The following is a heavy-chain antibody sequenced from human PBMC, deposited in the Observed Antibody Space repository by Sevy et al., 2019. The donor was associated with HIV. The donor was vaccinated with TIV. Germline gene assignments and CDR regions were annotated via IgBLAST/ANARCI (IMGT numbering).Heavy chain of an antibody. Sequence: GGSLRLSCAASGFTFSSYAMSWVRQAPGKGLEWVSAISGTGGSTYYADSVKGRFTISRDNSKNTLYLQMNSLRAEDTAVYYCAKDGGLRDGYNSLLRINWGQGTLVTVSS. CDR1: GFTFSSYA. J-gene: IGHJ4*02. V-gene: IGHV3-23*01. CDR2: ISGTGGST. CDR3: AKDGGLRDGYNSLLRIN. D-gene: IGHD5-12*01.